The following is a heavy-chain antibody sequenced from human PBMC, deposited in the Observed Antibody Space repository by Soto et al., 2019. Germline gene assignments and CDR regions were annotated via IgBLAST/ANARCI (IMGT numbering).Heavy chain of an antibody. D-gene: IGHD5-12*01. V-gene: IGHV3-66*01. CDR1: GFTVGSDY. CDR2: IYSGGST. J-gene: IGHJ4*02. CDR3: ARERGYSGYDIYYFDY. Sequence: EVQLVESGGGLVQPGGSLRLSCAASGFTVGSDYMSWVRQAPGKGLEWVSVIYSGGSTDYADSVKGRFTISRDNSKNTLYLQTNSLRAEDTAVYYCARERGYSGYDIYYFDYWGQGPLVAVSS.